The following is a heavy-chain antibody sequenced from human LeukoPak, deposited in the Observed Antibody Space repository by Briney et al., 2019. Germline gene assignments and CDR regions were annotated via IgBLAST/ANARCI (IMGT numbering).Heavy chain of an antibody. D-gene: IGHD6-19*01. V-gene: IGHV3-23*01. Sequence: GGSLRLSCAASGFTFSSYAMAWVRQAPGKGLEWVSSITGSGGSTDYADPVKGRFTISRDNSKNTLYLQMDSLRADDTAVYSYATPRSGWGAFDIWGQGTMVTVSS. J-gene: IGHJ3*02. CDR3: ATPRSGWGAFDI. CDR1: GFTFSSYA. CDR2: ITGSGGST.